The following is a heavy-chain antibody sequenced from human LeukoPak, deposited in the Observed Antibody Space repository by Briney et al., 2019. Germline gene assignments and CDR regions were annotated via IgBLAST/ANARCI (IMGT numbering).Heavy chain of an antibody. CDR1: GGSINSSSYY. CDR3: ARSSSSSGYYFDY. D-gene: IGHD3-22*01. V-gene: IGHV4-39*01. CDR2: IYCSGSA. J-gene: IGHJ4*02. Sequence: PSETLSLTCTVSGGSINSSSYYWGWIRQPPGKGLEWIGSIYCSGSAYYNPSLKSRVTISVDTSKNQFSLKLSSVTAADTAVYYCARSSSSSGYYFDYWGQGTLVTVSS.